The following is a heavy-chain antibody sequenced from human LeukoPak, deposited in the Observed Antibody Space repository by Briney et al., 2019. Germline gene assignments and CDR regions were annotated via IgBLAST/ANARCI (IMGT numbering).Heavy chain of an antibody. V-gene: IGHV3-23*01. D-gene: IGHD6-19*01. CDR2: ISGSGGST. J-gene: IGHJ5*02. CDR3: AKLELSSGWSKYNWFDP. CDR1: GFTFNSYA. Sequence: PGGSLRLSCAASGFTFNSYAMSWVRQAPGKGLEWVSAISGSGGSTYYADSVKGRFTISRDNSKNTLYLQMNSLRAEDTAVYYCAKLELSSGWSKYNWFDPWGQGTLVTVSS.